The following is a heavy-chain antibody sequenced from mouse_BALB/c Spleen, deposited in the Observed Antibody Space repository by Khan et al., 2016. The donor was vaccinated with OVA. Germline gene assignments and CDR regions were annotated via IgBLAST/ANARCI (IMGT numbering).Heavy chain of an antibody. CDR3: ARENFYGSTCYAMDY. J-gene: IGHJ4*01. CDR2: IAPGSGST. CDR1: GYTFTSYW. V-gene: IGHV1S41*01. Sequence: DLVKPGASVKLSCKASGYTFTSYWINWIRQRPGQGLVGIGRIAPGSGSTYYNEMLKGKATLTVDTSSSTAYIQLSSLSSEDSAVYFCARENFYGSTCYAMDYWGQGTSVTVSS. D-gene: IGHD1-1*01.